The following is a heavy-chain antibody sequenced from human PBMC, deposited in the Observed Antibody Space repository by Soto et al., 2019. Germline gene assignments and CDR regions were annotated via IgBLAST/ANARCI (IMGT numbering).Heavy chain of an antibody. V-gene: IGHV1-69*13. J-gene: IGHJ6*02. D-gene: IGHD6-19*01. Sequence: ASVKVSCKASGGTFSSYAISWVRQAPGQGLAWMGGIIPIFGTANYAQKFQGRVTITADESTSTAYMELSSLRSEDTAVYYCARYLVPAPGHSSGSYYYYYGMDVWGQGTTVTVSS. CDR2: IIPIFGTA. CDR1: GGTFSSYA. CDR3: ARYLVPAPGHSSGSYYYYYGMDV.